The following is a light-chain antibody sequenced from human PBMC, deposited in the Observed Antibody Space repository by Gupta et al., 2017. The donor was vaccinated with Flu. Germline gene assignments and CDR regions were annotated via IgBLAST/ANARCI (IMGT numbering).Light chain of an antibody. CDR3: QHYSSGPPAFT. J-gene: IGKJ2*01. Sequence: EIVMTQSPATLSVSPGERATLSCRASQSVASNLAWYQQKPAQAPRLLMYGASTRATGIPARFSGSGSGTEFTLTISSLQSEDFAVYYCQHYSSGPPAFTFGQGTKLEIK. CDR2: GAS. CDR1: QSVASN. V-gene: IGKV3-15*01.